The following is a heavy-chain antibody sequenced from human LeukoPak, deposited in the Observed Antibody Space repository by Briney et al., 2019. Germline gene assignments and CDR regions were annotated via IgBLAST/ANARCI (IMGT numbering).Heavy chain of an antibody. CDR2: ISYDGNNK. V-gene: IGHV3-30-3*01. CDR3: ARDPLNRRWGSYYFDH. CDR1: GFTVSSNY. D-gene: IGHD1-14*01. Sequence: PGGSLRLSCAASGFTVSSNYMSWVRQAPGKGLEWVAVISYDGNNKEYADSVRGRFTISRDNSKSTVYLQVNSLRGEDTAVFYCARDPLNRRWGSYYFDHWGQGTLVTVSS. J-gene: IGHJ4*02.